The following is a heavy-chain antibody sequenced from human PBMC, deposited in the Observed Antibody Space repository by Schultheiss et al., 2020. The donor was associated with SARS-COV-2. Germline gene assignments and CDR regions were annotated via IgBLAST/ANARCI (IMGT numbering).Heavy chain of an antibody. CDR3: ARVSGRREPGYYYYYGMDV. CDR2: VYYSGNT. V-gene: IGHV4-31*11. D-gene: IGHD1-14*01. CDR1: GFSISSGYF. Sequence: SQTLSLTCVVSGFSISSGYFWGWIRQLPGKGLEWIGCVYYSGNTNYNPSLKSRLTISVDTSKNQFSLKLSSVTAADSAVYYCARVSGRREPGYYYYYGMDVWGQGTTVTVSS. J-gene: IGHJ6*02.